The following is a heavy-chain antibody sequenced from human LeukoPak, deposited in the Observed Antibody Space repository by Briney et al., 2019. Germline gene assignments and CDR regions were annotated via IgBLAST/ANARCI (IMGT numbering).Heavy chain of an antibody. Sequence: PGGSLRLSCATSGFSFDYAWMNWVRQAPGKGLEWVSSISDNGAGTFYADSVKGRFTISRDNSDKTLYLQMNSLRAEDTAVYYCAKRSLSGTWYFDLWGRGTLVIVSS. CDR2: ISDNGAGT. J-gene: IGHJ2*01. CDR1: GFSFDYAW. V-gene: IGHV3-23*01. CDR3: AKRSLSGTWYFDL. D-gene: IGHD3-3*01.